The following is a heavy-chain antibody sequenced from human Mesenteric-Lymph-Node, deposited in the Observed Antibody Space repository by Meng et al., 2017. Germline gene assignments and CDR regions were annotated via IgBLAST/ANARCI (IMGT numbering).Heavy chain of an antibody. D-gene: IGHD6-13*01. CDR1: GGTFSSYT. CDR3: ATGLAAAGTGYYFDY. V-gene: IGHV1-69*16. CDR2: IIPILGIA. J-gene: IGHJ4*01. Sequence: SVKVSCKASGGTFSSYTISWVRQAPGQGLEWMGRIIPILGIANYAQKFQGRVTITTDESTSTAYMELSSLRSEDTAVYYCATGLAAAGTGYYFDYWGQGTLVTVSS.